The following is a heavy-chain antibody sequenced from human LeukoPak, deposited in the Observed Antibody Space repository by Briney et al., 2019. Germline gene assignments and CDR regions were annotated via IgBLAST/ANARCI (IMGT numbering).Heavy chain of an antibody. Sequence: NPSETLSLTCAVYGGSFSGYYWSWIRQPPGKGLEWIGEINHSGSTNYNPSLKSGVTISVDTSKNQFSLKLSSVTAADTAVYYCARLRRALCSGGSCYPDIPFDYWGQGTLVTVSS. D-gene: IGHD2-15*01. CDR3: ARLRRALCSGGSCYPDIPFDY. V-gene: IGHV4-34*01. CDR2: INHSGST. J-gene: IGHJ4*02. CDR1: GGSFSGYY.